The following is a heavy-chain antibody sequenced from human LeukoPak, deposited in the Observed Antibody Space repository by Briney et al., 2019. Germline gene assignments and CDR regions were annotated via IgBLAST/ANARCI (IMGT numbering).Heavy chain of an antibody. J-gene: IGHJ3*02. Sequence: KPGGSLRLSCAASGFIFSTYSMNWVRQAPGKGLEWVSSISSSTSYIYYADSVKGRFTISRDNAKNSLYLQMNSLGPEDTAVYYCARAKRNAFDIWGQGTMVTVSS. CDR1: GFIFSTYS. CDR2: ISSSTSYI. V-gene: IGHV3-21*01. CDR3: ARAKRNAFDI.